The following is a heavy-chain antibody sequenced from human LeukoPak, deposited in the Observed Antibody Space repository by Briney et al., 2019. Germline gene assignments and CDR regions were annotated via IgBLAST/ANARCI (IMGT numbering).Heavy chain of an antibody. CDR2: ISGSGGST. D-gene: IGHD3-22*01. CDR3: AKIPTYYDSSGYLKAPNSY. V-gene: IGHV3-23*01. Sequence: GGSLRLSCAASGFTFSSYAMSWVRQAPGKGLEWVSAISGSGGSTYYADSVKGRFTISRDNSKNTLYLQMNSLRAEDTAVYYCAKIPTYYDSSGYLKAPNSYWGQGTLVTVPS. CDR1: GFTFSSYA. J-gene: IGHJ4*02.